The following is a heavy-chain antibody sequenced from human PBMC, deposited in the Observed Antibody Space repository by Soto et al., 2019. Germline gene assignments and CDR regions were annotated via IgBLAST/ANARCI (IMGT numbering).Heavy chain of an antibody. CDR3: ARDGKDSSSRGDY. D-gene: IGHD6-6*01. CDR2: IIPIFGTA. Sequence: VKVFGQTSGGTFSSYSSSWVRPAPGQGFGWMGGIIPIFGTANYAQKFQGRVTITADKSTRTAYMEPSSLRSEDTGVYYCARDGKDSSSRGDYWGQGTLDTVSS. J-gene: IGHJ4*02. V-gene: IGHV1-69*13. CDR1: GGTFSSYS.